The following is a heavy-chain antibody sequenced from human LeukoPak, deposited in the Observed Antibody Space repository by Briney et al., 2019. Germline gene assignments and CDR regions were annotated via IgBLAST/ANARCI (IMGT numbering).Heavy chain of an antibody. V-gene: IGHV3-66*02. CDR1: GFTVSSNY. D-gene: IGHD3-16*01. J-gene: IGHJ6*04. Sequence: GGSLRLSCAASGFTVSSNYMSWVRQAPGKGLEWVAVIYRGGAIFYADSVKGRFTISRGSSKNTLDLQMNSLRAEDTAVYYCARDYVGDVWGKGTTVTVSS. CDR2: IYRGGAI. CDR3: ARDYVGDV.